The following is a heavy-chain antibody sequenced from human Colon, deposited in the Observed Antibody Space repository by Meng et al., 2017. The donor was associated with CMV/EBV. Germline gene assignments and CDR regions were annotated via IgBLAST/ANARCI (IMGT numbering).Heavy chain of an antibody. CDR2: IYPQDGGT. D-gene: IGHD6-13*01. CDR3: VRESWYFDF. V-gene: IGHV1-2*06. Sequence: QGPLVQSGHEVKKPGSSVKVSCKTSGYTYTANHLHWVRQAPGQGLEWMGRIYPQDGGTYFAQKFQDRVTLTRDTSITTAYMELSGLTSDDTAIYYCVRESWYFDFWGEGTLVTVSS. J-gene: IGHJ4*02. CDR1: GYTYTANH.